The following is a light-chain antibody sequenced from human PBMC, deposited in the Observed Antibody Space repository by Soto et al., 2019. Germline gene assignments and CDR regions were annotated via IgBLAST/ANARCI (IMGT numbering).Light chain of an antibody. V-gene: IGLV1-44*01. CDR1: SSNIGRNT. CDR2: TNN. CDR3: QSYDNTLSGVV. J-gene: IGLJ2*01. Sequence: QSVLTQPPSASGTPGQRVTISCSGSSSNIGRNTVSWYQQLPGTAPKLLLFTNNQRPSGVPARFSGSKSGTSASLAISGLQSEDEADFYCQSYDNTLSGVVFGGGTKLTVL.